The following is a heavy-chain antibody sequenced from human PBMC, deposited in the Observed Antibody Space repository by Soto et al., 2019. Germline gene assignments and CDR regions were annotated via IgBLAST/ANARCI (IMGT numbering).Heavy chain of an antibody. J-gene: IGHJ4*02. CDR2: ISYDGSNK. V-gene: IGHV3-30*18. CDR1: GFTFSSYG. CDR3: AKDRGRLGGGSRSPNDY. Sequence: QVQLVESGGGVVQPGRSLRLSCAASGFTFSSYGMHWVRQAPGKGLEWVAVISYDGSNKYYADSVKGRFTISRDNSKNPLYLQMNSLRAEDTAVYYCAKDRGRLGGGSRSPNDYWGQGTLVTVSS. D-gene: IGHD3-16*01.